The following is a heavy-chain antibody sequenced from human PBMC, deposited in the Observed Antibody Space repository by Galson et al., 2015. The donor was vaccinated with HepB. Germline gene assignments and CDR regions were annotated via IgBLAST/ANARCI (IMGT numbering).Heavy chain of an antibody. Sequence: SLRLSCAASGFIFTSYAMHWVRQAPGKGLEWVAVISYDVNNKYYADSVKGRFTISRDNSKNTLYLQMNSLRAEDTAVFYCARSKVYYYDSSGYYGSYSFDIWGQGTMVTVSS. CDR2: ISYDVNNK. CDR1: GFIFTSYA. D-gene: IGHD3-22*01. CDR3: ARSKVYYYDSSGYYGSYSFDI. V-gene: IGHV3-30-3*01. J-gene: IGHJ3*02.